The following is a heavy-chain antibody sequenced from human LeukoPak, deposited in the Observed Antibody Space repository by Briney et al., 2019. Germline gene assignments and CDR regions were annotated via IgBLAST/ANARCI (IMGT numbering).Heavy chain of an antibody. CDR3: ARVTHTELSTWFDP. V-gene: IGHV1-69*13. Sequence: SVKVSCKASGGTFSSYAISWVRQAPGQGLEWMGGIIPLFGTANYAQKFQGRVTITADESTTTAYMELSSLRSEDTAVYYCARVTHTELSTWFDPWGQGTLVTVSS. D-gene: IGHD5-18*01. CDR2: IIPLFGTA. J-gene: IGHJ5*02. CDR1: GGTFSSYA.